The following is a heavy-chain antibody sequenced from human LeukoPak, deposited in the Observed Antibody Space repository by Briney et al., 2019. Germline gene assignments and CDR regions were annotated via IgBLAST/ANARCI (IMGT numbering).Heavy chain of an antibody. J-gene: IGHJ4*02. D-gene: IGHD1-7*01. CDR1: GFTFSSNS. CDR2: ISSSSGTI. Sequence: PGGSLRLSCAASGFTFSSNSMNWVRQAPGKGLEWVSYISSSSGTIYYADSVKGRFTISSDNAKNSLYLQMNSLRAEDTAVYYCPLELGEGFDYWGQGTLVTVSS. CDR3: PLELGEGFDY. V-gene: IGHV3-48*01.